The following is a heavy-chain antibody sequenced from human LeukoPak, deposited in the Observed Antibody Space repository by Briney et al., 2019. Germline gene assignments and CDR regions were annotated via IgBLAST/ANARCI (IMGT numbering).Heavy chain of an antibody. CDR2: IYYSGST. CDR3: ARVTAAAGTRYFDL. J-gene: IGHJ2*01. D-gene: IGHD6-13*01. V-gene: IGHV4-59*01. CDR1: GGSTSSYY. Sequence: SETLSLTCTVSGGSTSSYYWSWIRQPPGKGLEWIGYIYYSGSTNYNPSLKSRVTISVDTSKNQFSLKLSSVTAADTAVYYCARVTAAAGTRYFDLWGRGTLVTVSS.